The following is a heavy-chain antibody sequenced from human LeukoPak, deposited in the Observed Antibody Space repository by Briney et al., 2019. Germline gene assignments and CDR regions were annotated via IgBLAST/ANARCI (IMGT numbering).Heavy chain of an antibody. D-gene: IGHD6-13*01. Sequence: PGGSLRLSCAASGFTFSAHGMHWVRQAPGKGLEWVAFIGSDGTYKYYVDSVKGRFTISRDNSKNTLYLQMNSLRAEDTSLYYCARDPGTGSSAGTFDYWGQGTLVTVSS. J-gene: IGHJ4*02. CDR3: ARDPGTGSSAGTFDY. CDR2: IGSDGTYK. V-gene: IGHV3-30*02. CDR1: GFTFSAHG.